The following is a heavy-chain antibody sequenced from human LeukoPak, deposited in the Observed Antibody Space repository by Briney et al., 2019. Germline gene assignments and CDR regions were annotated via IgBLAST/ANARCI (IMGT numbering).Heavy chain of an antibody. J-gene: IGHJ4*02. V-gene: IGHV4-4*09. CDR3: ARHPRSGHAFDY. CDR1: GGSISSYY. Sequence: SETLSLTCTVSGGSISSYYWSWIRQPPGKGLEWIGYIYTSGSTNYNPPLKSRVTISVDTSKNQFSLKLSSVTAADTAVYYCARHPRSGHAFDYWGQGTLVTVSS. CDR2: IYTSGST.